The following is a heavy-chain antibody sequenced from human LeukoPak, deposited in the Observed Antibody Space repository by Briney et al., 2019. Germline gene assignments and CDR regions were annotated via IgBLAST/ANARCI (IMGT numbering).Heavy chain of an antibody. D-gene: IGHD5/OR15-5a*01. J-gene: IGHJ4*02. CDR2: IYYGGST. V-gene: IGHV4-59*08. CDR3: ARHHIVSTGTFDY. CDR1: GGSISGYH. Sequence: SETLSLTCTVSGGSISGYHWSWIRQPPGKGLEWIGYIYYGGSTNYNPSLKSRVTISLDTSKNQFSLKLNSVTAADTAVYYCARHHIVSTGTFDYWGQGTLVTVLS.